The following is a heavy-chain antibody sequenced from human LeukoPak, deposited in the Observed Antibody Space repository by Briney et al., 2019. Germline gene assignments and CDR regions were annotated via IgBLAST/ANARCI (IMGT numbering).Heavy chain of an antibody. V-gene: IGHV4-39*07. CDR3: ARDGGYYYGSGSYYNWFDP. J-gene: IGHJ5*02. Sequence: SETLSLTCTVSGGSISSSSYYWGWIRQPPGKGLEWIGSIYYSGSTYYNPSLKSRVTISVDKSKNQFSLKLTSVTAADTAVYYCARDGGYYYGSGSYYNWFDPWGQGTLVTVSS. CDR1: GGSISSSSYY. D-gene: IGHD3-10*01. CDR2: IYYSGST.